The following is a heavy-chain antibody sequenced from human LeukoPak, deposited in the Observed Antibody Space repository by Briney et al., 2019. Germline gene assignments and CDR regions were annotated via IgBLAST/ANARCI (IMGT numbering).Heavy chain of an antibody. V-gene: IGHV3-21*01. D-gene: IGHD3-10*01. J-gene: IGHJ6*04. Sequence: GGAPRLFWSASGFNFRSHSMNWVRQAPGKGPELGPTISSSSSYIYYADSVKGRFTISRDNAKNSLYLQMNSLRAEDTAVYYCARFTMVRGVAPLDGMDVWGKGTTVTVSS. CDR2: ISSSSSYI. CDR3: ARFTMVRGVAPLDGMDV. CDR1: GFNFRSHS.